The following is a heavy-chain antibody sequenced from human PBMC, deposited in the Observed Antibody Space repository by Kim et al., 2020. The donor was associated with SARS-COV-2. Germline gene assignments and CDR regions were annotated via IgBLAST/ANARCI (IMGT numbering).Heavy chain of an antibody. J-gene: IGHJ4*02. V-gene: IGHV4-30-2*05. D-gene: IGHD6-13*01. Sequence: STYYNPSLKSRVTISVDTSKNQFSLKLSSVTAADTAVYYCARDTGSWFDYWGQGTLVTVSS. CDR2: ST. CDR3: ARDTGSWFDY.